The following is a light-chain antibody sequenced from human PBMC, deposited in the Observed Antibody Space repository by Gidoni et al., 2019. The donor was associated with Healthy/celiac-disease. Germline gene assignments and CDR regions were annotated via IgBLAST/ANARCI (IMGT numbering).Light chain of an antibody. J-gene: IGKJ2*02. CDR3: LQALQTPRT. V-gene: IGKV2-28*01. CDR2: WGS. Sequence: DMVMTHSQLSLPVPPGEPASICCRSRQSLLHSNGYNYLDWYLQKPGQSPKLLIYWGSNRASGVPDRFSGSGSGTDFTLNISSVEAEDVGVYYCLQALQTPRTFGEGTKLEIK. CDR1: QSLLHSNGYNY.